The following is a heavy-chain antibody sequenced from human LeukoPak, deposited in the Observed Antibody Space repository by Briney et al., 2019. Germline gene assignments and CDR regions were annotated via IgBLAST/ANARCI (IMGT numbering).Heavy chain of an antibody. CDR3: AKDLGYSSSWYYFDY. CDR1: GFTFSSYA. J-gene: IGHJ4*02. D-gene: IGHD6-13*01. V-gene: IGHV3-9*01. CDR2: ISWNSGSI. Sequence: GGSLRLSCAAPGFTFSSYAMHWVRQAPGKGLEWVSGISWNSGSIGYADSVKGRFTISRDNAKNSLYLQMNSLRAEDTALYYCAKDLGYSSSWYYFDYWGQGTLVTVSS.